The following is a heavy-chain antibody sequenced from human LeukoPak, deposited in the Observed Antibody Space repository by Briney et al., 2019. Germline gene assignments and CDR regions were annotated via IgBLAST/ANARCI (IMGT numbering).Heavy chain of an antibody. V-gene: IGHV3-23*01. CDR1: GFIFNNYG. J-gene: IGHJ4*02. D-gene: IGHD3-22*01. CDR3: AKGSSGYFFDL. CDR2: ISNDGGGT. Sequence: GGSLRLSFAASGFIFNNYGLVWVRQAPGKGLEWVSAISNDGGGTTYADFVKGRFSVSRDNSKNTLFLQMNSLRAEDTALYYCAKGSSGYFFDLWGQGTLVTVSS.